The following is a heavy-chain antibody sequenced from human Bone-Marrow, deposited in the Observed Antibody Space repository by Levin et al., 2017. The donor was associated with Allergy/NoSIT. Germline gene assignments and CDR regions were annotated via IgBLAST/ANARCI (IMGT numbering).Heavy chain of an antibody. J-gene: IGHJ6*01. CDR1: GFTFGSYS. CDR3: VRAGVAEYGANSFHYGMDV. CDR2: ISSRGTTI. Sequence: ETLSLTCAASGFTFGSYSMMWVRQAPGKGPEWVSHISSRGTTIYNADSVKGRFTVSRDNVQSALFLQMNNLRGADTAVYYCVRAGVAEYGANSFHYGMDVWGQGTTVTVSS. D-gene: IGHD4-23*01. V-gene: IGHV3-48*01.